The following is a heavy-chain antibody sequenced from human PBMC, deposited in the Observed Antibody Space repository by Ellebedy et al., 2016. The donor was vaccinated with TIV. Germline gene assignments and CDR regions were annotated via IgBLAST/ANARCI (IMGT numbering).Heavy chain of an antibody. Sequence: MPSETLSLTCTVSGGSIRTSIYYRGWIRQSPGKGLEWIGTVYQSGTAWYNPSLRSRVTISLDTSKNQFSLRLKLTSVTAADTAVYYCGRLVAASHADSWGQGTLVTVSS. J-gene: IGHJ5*01. CDR1: GGSIRTSIYY. CDR3: GRLVAASHADS. D-gene: IGHD5-12*01. V-gene: IGHV4-39*07. CDR2: VYQSGTA.